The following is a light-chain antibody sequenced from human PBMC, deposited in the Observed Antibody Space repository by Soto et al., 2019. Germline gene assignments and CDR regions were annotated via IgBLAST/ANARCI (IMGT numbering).Light chain of an antibody. CDR3: QQYNRSPYT. Sequence: DIQMTQSPSTLSASVGDRVTITCRASQSVSTWLAWYQQKPGKAPKILIYVASSLESGVPSRFSGSGSGTEFTLTISSLQPADFATYYCQQYNRSPYTFGQGTKLEI. V-gene: IGKV1-5*03. J-gene: IGKJ2*01. CDR2: VAS. CDR1: QSVSTW.